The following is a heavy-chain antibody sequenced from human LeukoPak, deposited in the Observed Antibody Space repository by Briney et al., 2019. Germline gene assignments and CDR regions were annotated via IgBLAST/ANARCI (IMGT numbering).Heavy chain of an antibody. CDR3: ASRSSGPGRAFDI. J-gene: IGHJ3*02. Sequence: SETLSLTCTVSGGSISSYDWSWIRQPAGKGREWIGRIYTSGSTSYNPSLTSRVTISVDKCENQFSLQLTSVTAADTAVYDCASRSSGPGRAFDIWGQGTMVTVSS. CDR2: IYTSGST. CDR1: GGSISSYD. D-gene: IGHD3-10*01. V-gene: IGHV4-4*07.